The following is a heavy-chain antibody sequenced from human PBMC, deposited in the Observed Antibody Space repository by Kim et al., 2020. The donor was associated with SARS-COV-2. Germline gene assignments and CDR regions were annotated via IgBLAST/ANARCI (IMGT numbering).Heavy chain of an antibody. J-gene: IGHJ4*02. CDR1: GFTFSNYA. CDR2: ISGGGGST. CDR3: AKGLLSDCSGGSCYGFDY. V-gene: IGHV3-23*01. Sequence: GGSLRLSCEASGFTFSNYAMRWVRQAPGKGLEWVSDISGGGGSTYHADSVKGRFRISRDNSKNTLYLQMNSLRADDTAVYYCAKGLLSDCSGGSCYGFDYWGQGNLVTVSS. D-gene: IGHD2-15*01.